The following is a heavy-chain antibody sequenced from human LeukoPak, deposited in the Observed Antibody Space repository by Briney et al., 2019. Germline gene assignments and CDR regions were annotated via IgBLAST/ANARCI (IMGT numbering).Heavy chain of an antibody. Sequence: GGSLRLSCAASGFTFISYGMTWVRQAPGKGLEWVSAISGSGGSTYYADSVKGRFTISRDNSKNTLYLQMNSQRAEDAAVYYCAKDRVRGSGYYQGYFDYWGQGTLVTVSS. J-gene: IGHJ4*02. CDR1: GFTFISYG. CDR3: AKDRVRGSGYYQGYFDY. CDR2: ISGSGGST. V-gene: IGHV3-23*01. D-gene: IGHD3-22*01.